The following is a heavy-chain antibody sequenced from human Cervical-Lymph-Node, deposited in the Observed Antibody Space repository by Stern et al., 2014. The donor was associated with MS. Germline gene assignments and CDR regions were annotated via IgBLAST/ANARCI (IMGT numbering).Heavy chain of an antibody. V-gene: IGHV4-61*02. Sequence: QVQLQESGPGLVKPSQTLSLTCTVSGGSISSGSHYWSWIRQPAGKGLEWVGRIYSTGRVDYNPSFKGRVTMSVDTSKDQFSLELISVTAVDTAMYYCAREWIYEVSWFDSWGQGSLVIVSS. CDR1: GGSISSGSHY. J-gene: IGHJ5*01. D-gene: IGHD5/OR15-5a*01. CDR2: IYSTGRV. CDR3: AREWIYEVSWFDS.